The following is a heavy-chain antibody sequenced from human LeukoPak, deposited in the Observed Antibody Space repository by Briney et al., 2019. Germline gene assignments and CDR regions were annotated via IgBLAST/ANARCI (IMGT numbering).Heavy chain of an antibody. CDR1: GGSFSSSDYY. CDR2: IYYSGST. V-gene: IGHV4-39*01. D-gene: IGHD3-22*01. Sequence: SETLSLTCTVSGGSFSSSDYYWGWIRQPPGKGLEWIGSIYYSGSTYYNPSLKSRVTISVDTSKNQFSLKLSSVTAADTAVYYCASPYYYDSSGYYKFDSWGQGTLVTVSS. CDR3: ASPYYYDSSGYYKFDS. J-gene: IGHJ5*01.